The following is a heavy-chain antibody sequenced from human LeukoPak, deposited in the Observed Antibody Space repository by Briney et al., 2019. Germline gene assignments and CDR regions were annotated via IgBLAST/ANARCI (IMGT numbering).Heavy chain of an antibody. J-gene: IGHJ4*02. Sequence: GGSLRLSCAASGLTFISYNMHWVRQAPGKGLEWVAVISYDGNNKYYADSVNGRFTISRDNSKNTLYLQMNGLRAEDTAVYYCAKGYDYRSGAGSFDYWGQGTLVTVSS. CDR1: GLTFISYN. V-gene: IGHV3-30*18. CDR3: AKGYDYRSGAGSFDY. CDR2: ISYDGNNK. D-gene: IGHD3-10*01.